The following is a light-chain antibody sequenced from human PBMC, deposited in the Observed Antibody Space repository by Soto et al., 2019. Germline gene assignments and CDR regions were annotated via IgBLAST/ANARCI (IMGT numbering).Light chain of an antibody. J-gene: IGLJ3*02. CDR3: ATWDNSLSGWL. CDR2: SDD. CDR1: TSNIGSNP. V-gene: IGLV1-44*01. Sequence: QSILTQTPSASGTPGQTITISCSGATSNIGSNPVGWFQQLPGTAPRLLIYSDDQRPSGVPDRISGSKSGTSASLAIRGLQSEDQADYYCATWDNSLSGWLFGGGTKVTVL.